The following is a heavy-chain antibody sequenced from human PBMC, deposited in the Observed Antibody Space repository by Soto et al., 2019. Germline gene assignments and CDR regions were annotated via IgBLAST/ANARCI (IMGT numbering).Heavy chain of an antibody. J-gene: IGHJ3*02. V-gene: IGHV3-48*01. CDR1: GFTFSSYS. CDR2: ISYSSTTI. Sequence: GGSLRLSCAASGFTFSSYSMNWVRQAPGKGLEWVSYISYSSTTIYYADSVKGRFTMSRDNAKNSLYLQMNSLRAEDTALYYCAKDMTSLRDWGAFDIWGQGTMVTVSS. CDR3: AKDMTSLRDWGAFDI. D-gene: IGHD2-21*01.